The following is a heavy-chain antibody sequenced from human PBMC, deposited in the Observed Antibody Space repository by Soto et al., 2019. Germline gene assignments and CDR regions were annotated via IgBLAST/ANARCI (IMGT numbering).Heavy chain of an antibody. CDR2: IYYSGST. D-gene: IGHD3-3*01. CDR3: ARRRTNFWSGYASFFDY. Sequence: QVQLQESGPGLVKPSQTLSLICTVSGGSVNSGDYYWSWVRQHPGKALEWIGYIYYSGSTYYNPSLESRVTISVDTSKNQFSLHLSSVTAADTAVYYCARRRTNFWSGYASFFDYWGQGTLVTVSS. V-gene: IGHV4-31*03. CDR1: GGSVNSGDYY. J-gene: IGHJ4*02.